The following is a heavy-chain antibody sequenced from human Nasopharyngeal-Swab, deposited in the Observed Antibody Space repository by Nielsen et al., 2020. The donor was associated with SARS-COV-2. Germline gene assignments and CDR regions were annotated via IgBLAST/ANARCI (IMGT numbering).Heavy chain of an antibody. Sequence: VCPAPGKGLEWVSSISHRGSFIYYADSVKGRFTISRDNAKNSLYLQINSLRAGDTAVYFCARDDTYGMDVWGQGTTVTVSS. CDR3: ARDDTYGMDV. V-gene: IGHV3-21*01. J-gene: IGHJ6*02. CDR2: ISHRGSFI. D-gene: IGHD3-22*01.